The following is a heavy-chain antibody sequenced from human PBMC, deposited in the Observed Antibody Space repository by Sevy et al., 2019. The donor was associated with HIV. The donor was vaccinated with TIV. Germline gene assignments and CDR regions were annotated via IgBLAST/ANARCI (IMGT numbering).Heavy chain of an antibody. Sequence: GGSLRLSCAASGFTFSSYSMNWVRQAPGKGLEWVSYISSSSSTIYYADSVKGRFTISRDNAKNSLYLQMNSLRAEDTAVYYCAGEGEVGWSGYFWQYYFDYWGQGTLVTVSS. CDR1: GFTFSSYS. CDR3: AGEGEVGWSGYFWQYYFDY. V-gene: IGHV3-48*01. J-gene: IGHJ4*02. CDR2: ISSSSSTI. D-gene: IGHD3-3*01.